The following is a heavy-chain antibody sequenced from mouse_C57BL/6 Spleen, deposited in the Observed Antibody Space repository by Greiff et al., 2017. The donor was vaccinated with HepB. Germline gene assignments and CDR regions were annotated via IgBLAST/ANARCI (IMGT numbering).Heavy chain of an antibody. CDR2: IYPSDSET. CDR1: GYTFTSYW. J-gene: IGHJ1*03. Sequence: QVQLQQPGAELVRPWSSVKLSCKASGYTFTSYWMDWVKQRPGQGLEWIGNIYPSDSETHYNQKFKDKATLTVDKSSSTAYMQVSSLTSEDSAVYYCARKEITTVVEDYWYFDVWGTGTTVTVSS. CDR3: ARKEITTVVEDYWYFDV. D-gene: IGHD1-1*01. V-gene: IGHV1-61*01.